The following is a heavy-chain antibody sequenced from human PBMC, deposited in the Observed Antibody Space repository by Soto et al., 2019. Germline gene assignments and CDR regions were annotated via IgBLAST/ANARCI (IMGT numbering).Heavy chain of an antibody. CDR2: IGAAGDT. Sequence: EVQLVESGGGLVQPGGSLRLSCAASGFTFSNYDMHWVRQVTGKGLEWVSVIGAAGDTYYPDSVKGRFTISRENAKNSLYLQMNSLRAEDTAVYYCASGGWGSSWYEGGSRIDYWGQGALVTVSS. CDR1: GFTFSNYD. CDR3: ASGGWGSSWYEGGSRIDY. V-gene: IGHV3-13*01. J-gene: IGHJ4*02. D-gene: IGHD6-13*01.